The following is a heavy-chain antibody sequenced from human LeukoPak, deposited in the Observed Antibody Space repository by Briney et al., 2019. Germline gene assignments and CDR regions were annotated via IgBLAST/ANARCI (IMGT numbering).Heavy chain of an antibody. V-gene: IGHV1-18*01. Sequence: VASVKVSCKASGYTFTSYGISWVRQAPGQGLEWMGWISAYNGNTNYAQKFQGRVTITADKSTSTAYMELSSLRSEDTAVYYCARSTARKLVVPAAMREYYYYYMDVWGKGTTVTVSS. CDR3: ARSTARKLVVPAAMREYYYYYMDV. CDR1: GYTFTSYG. CDR2: ISAYNGNT. D-gene: IGHD2-2*01. J-gene: IGHJ6*03.